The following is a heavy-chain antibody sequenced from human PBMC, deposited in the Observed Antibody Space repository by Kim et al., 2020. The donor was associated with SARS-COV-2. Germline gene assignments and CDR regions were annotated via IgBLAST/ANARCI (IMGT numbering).Heavy chain of an antibody. CDR2: IFQSGST. CDR3: ARDKTSYFDY. J-gene: IGHJ4*02. Sequence: SETLSLTCNVSGASISSSSHYWGWIRQPPGKGLEWIGSIFQSGSTYYNPSLKSRVTISIDTSKNQFSLKLRSVTAADTAVYYCARDKTSYFDYWGQGTLVTVSS. V-gene: IGHV4-39*07. CDR1: GASISSSSHY.